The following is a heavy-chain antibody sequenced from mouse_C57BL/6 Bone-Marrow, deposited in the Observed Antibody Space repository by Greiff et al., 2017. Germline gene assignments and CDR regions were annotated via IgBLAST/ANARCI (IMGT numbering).Heavy chain of an antibody. CDR2: ILPGSGST. CDR3: AREWGSSFYFDY. V-gene: IGHV1-9*01. D-gene: IGHD1-1*01. CDR1: GYTFTGYW. Sequence: QVQLQQSGAELMKPGASVKISCKATGYTFTGYWLEWVKQRPGHGLEWIGEILPGSGSTNYNEKFKGKATFTADTSSNTAYMLLSSLTTEDTSIYYGAREWGSSFYFDYWGQGTTLTGSS. J-gene: IGHJ2*01.